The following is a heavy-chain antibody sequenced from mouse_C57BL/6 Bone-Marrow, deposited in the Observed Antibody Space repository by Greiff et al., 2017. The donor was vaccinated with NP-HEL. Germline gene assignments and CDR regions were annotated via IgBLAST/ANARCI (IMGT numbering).Heavy chain of an antibody. CDR3: AAQATYYAMDY. CDR2: IYPRDGST. Sequence: QVHVKQSGPELVKPGASVKLSCKASGYTFTSYDINWVKQRPGQGLEWIGWIYPRDGSTKYNEKFKGKATLTVDTSSSTAYMELHSLTSEDSAVYFCAAQATYYAMDYWGQGTSVTVSS. D-gene: IGHD3-2*02. CDR1: GYTFTSYD. V-gene: IGHV1-85*01. J-gene: IGHJ4*01.